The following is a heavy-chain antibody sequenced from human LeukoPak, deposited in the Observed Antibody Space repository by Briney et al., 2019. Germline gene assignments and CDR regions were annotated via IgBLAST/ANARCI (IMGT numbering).Heavy chain of an antibody. CDR3: ARDHGTLYDFWSGYYPFDY. J-gene: IGHJ4*02. CDR1: GFTFSSYG. V-gene: IGHV3-23*01. D-gene: IGHD3-3*01. CDR2: ISGSGGST. Sequence: GGSLRLSCAASGFTFSSYGMSWVRQAPGKGLEWVSAISGSGGSTYYADSVKGRFTISRDNAKNSLYLQMNSLRAEDTAVYYCARDHGTLYDFWSGYYPFDYWGQGTLVTVSS.